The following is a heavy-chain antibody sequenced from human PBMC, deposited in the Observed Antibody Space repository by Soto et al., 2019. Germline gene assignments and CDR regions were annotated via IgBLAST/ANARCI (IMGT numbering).Heavy chain of an antibody. J-gene: IGHJ4*02. CDR1: GFTFSSYA. Sequence: GGSLRLSCAASGFTFSSYAMHWVRQAPGKGLEWVSAVSANGQGIYYADSVRGRFTISRDNSKNTLSLQMNSLRADDTAVYYCASEYSSGWNPLGYWGQGTQVTVSS. CDR2: VSANGQGI. CDR3: ASEYSSGWNPLGY. D-gene: IGHD6-19*01. V-gene: IGHV3-64*04.